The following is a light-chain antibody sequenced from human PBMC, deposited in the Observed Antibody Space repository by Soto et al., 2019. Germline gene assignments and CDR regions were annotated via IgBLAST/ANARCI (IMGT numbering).Light chain of an antibody. J-gene: IGKJ4*01. CDR1: QSVSSY. Sequence: EIELTQSPATLSLSPGERATLSCSASQSVSSYLAWYQHKPGQAPRLLISGASNRATGIPARFSGSGSGTDFTLTISSLEPEDFAVYYCQQRSNWPPTFGGGTKVDIK. CDR2: GAS. CDR3: QQRSNWPPT. V-gene: IGKV3-11*01.